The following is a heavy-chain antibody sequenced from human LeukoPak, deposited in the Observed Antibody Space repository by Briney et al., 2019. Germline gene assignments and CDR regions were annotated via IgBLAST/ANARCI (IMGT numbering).Heavy chain of an antibody. J-gene: IGHJ4*02. Sequence: SETLSLTCSVSGDSFSRDSWCWIRQAPGKGLEWIGDIYYSGDTNYDPSLKGRVTISVDTSKNQLSLKLSFVTAADTAVYYCARVIAGRLDYWGQGTLVTVSS. CDR3: ARVIAGRLDY. CDR1: GDSFSRDS. CDR2: IYYSGDT. V-gene: IGHV4-59*01. D-gene: IGHD6-6*01.